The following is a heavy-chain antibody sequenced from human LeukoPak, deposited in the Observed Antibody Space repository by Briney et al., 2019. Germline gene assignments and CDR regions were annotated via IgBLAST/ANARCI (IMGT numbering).Heavy chain of an antibody. CDR2: ISSSSSYI. Sequence: GGSLRLSCAASGFTFSSYAMSWVRQAPGKGLEWVSSISSSSSYIYYADSVKGRFTISRDNAKNSLYLQMNSLRAEDTAVYYCATEAPTDYWGQGTLVTVSS. V-gene: IGHV3-21*01. CDR3: ATEAPTDY. CDR1: GFTFSSYA. J-gene: IGHJ4*02.